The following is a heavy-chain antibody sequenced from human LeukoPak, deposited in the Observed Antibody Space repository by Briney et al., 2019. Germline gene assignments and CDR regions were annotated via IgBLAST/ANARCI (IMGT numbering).Heavy chain of an antibody. Sequence: ASVKVSCKASRYTFTSYDIIWVRAAAGQGLEWMGWMNPNTGRTGFAQKFQGRLTMTRDTSISTAYMELSSLRSEDTAVYYCARLSQTPDYYSNGGYYYLGYWGQGTPVTVSS. CDR2: MNPNTGRT. V-gene: IGHV1-8*01. J-gene: IGHJ4*02. D-gene: IGHD3-22*01. CDR3: ARLSQTPDYYSNGGYYYLGY. CDR1: RYTFTSYD.